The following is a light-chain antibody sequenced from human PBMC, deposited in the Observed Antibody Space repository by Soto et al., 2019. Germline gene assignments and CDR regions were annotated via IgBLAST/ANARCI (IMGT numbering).Light chain of an antibody. CDR2: GDS. J-gene: IGLJ2*01. CDR3: SSWHGTLYGVV. Sequence: QSVLTQPPSASGTPGQRVTISCSGSRSNIGSYTVNWYQQLPGTAPKLLIYGDSQRPSGVPDRFSGSKSGTSASLAISGLQSEDEADYYCSSWHGTLYGVVFGGGTKLTVL. V-gene: IGLV1-44*01. CDR1: RSNIGSYT.